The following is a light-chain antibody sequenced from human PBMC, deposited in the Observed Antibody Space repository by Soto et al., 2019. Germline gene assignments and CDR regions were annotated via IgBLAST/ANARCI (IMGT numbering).Light chain of an antibody. CDR3: QKYNSCPT. CDR1: HSISTN. V-gene: IGKV3-15*01. CDR2: GAS. Sequence: EIIMTQSPATLSVSPGEGATLSCRTSHSISTNLAWYQHKRGQSPRLLVYGASTRATGDPARFSGSGSGAEFTLSISSLQSEYFAVYYCQKYNSCPTFGGGTKVEI. J-gene: IGKJ4*01.